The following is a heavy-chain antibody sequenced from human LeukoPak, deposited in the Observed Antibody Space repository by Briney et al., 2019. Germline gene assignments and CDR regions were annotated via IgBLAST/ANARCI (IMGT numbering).Heavy chain of an antibody. J-gene: IGHJ6*02. CDR1: GGTFSSYA. D-gene: IGHD4-11*01. CDR3: ATTFLDYSNSPYYYYYGMDV. Sequence: ASVKVSCKASGGTFSSYAISWVRQAPGQGLEWMGGIVPIFGTANYAQKFQGRVTITADESTSTAYMELSSLRSEDTAVYYCATTFLDYSNSPYYYYYGMDVWGQGTTVTVSS. V-gene: IGHV1-69*13. CDR2: IVPIFGTA.